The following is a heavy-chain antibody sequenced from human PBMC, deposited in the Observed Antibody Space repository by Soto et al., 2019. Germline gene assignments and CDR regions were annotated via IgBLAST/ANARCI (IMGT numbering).Heavy chain of an antibody. Sequence: QVQLQQWGAGPLRPLETLSLTCGVSGGSFSGYYWAWIRQSPGKGLEWIGEINDRGSINYNPSLKSRVSISVDTSKNHYSLNLRSVTAADTAVYYCARESHDSLTGPPWVWYFDLWGRGTLVTVSS. CDR1: GGSFSGYY. CDR2: INDRGSI. J-gene: IGHJ2*01. D-gene: IGHD3-9*01. V-gene: IGHV4-34*01. CDR3: ARESHDSLTGPPWVWYFDL.